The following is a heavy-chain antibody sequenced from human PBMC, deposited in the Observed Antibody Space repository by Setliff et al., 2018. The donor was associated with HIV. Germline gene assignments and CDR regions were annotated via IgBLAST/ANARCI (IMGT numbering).Heavy chain of an antibody. CDR1: GFTFSDHY. CDR3: VKGGDYTNPFDY. J-gene: IGHJ4*01. V-gene: IGHV3-23*05. CDR2: IYSSDGTS. D-gene: IGHD4-4*01. Sequence: GGSLRLSCAASGFTFSDHYMDWVRQAPGKGLEWVSLIYSSDGTSYYADSVKGRFTIFRDNSRNTLYLQMNSLRAEDTATYYCVKGGDYTNPFDYWGHGTLVTVSS.